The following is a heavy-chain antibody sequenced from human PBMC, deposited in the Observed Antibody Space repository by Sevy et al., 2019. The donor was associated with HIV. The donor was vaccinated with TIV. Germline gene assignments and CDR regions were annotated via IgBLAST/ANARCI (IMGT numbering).Heavy chain of an antibody. J-gene: IGHJ6*02. D-gene: IGHD2-21*02. Sequence: SETLSLTCTVSGDSISSSSYYWGWIRQPPGKGLEWIGSIYYSGSTYYNPSLKSRVTISVDTSKNQFSLKLSSVTAADTAVYYCASGIVVVVTAYYYYYGMDVWGQGTTVTVSS. CDR2: IYYSGST. CDR1: GDSISSSSYY. CDR3: ASGIVVVVTAYYYYYGMDV. V-gene: IGHV4-39*01.